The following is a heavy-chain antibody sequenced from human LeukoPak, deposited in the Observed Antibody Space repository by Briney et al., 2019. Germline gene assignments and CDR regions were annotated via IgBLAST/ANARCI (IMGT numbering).Heavy chain of an antibody. Sequence: SQTLSLTCAVSGGSISSGGYSWSWIRQPPGKGLEWIGYIYHSGSTYYNPSLKSRVTISVDRSKNQFSLKLSSVTAADTAAYYCARGGCGGSGGSCRYYYYYGMDVWGQGTTVTVSS. D-gene: IGHD2-15*01. CDR2: IYHSGST. J-gene: IGHJ6*02. CDR1: GGSISSGGYS. V-gene: IGHV4-30-2*01. CDR3: ARGGCGGSGGSCRYYYYYGMDV.